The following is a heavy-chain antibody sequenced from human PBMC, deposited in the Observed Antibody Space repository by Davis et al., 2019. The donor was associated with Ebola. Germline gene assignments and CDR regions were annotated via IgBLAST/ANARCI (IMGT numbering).Heavy chain of an antibody. CDR2: ISWNSGSI. Sequence: SLKISCAASGFTFDDYAMHWVRQAPGKGLEWVSGISWNSGSIGYADSVKGRFTISRDNAKNSLYLQMNSLRAEDTALYYCAKDVEMVVAATRGVFDYWGQGTLVTVSS. CDR1: GFTFDDYA. CDR3: AKDVEMVVAATRGVFDY. D-gene: IGHD2-15*01. J-gene: IGHJ4*02. V-gene: IGHV3-9*01.